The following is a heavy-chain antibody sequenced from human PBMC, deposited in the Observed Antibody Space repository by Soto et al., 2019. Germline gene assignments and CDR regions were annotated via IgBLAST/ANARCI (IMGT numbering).Heavy chain of an antibody. V-gene: IGHV3-30-3*01. CDR2: ISYDGSNK. J-gene: IGHJ6*02. Sequence: QVQLVESGGGVVQPGRSLRLSCAASGFTFSSYAMHWVRQAPGKGLEWVAVISYDGSNKYYADSVKGRFTISRDNSKNTLYLQMNSRRAEDTAVYYCASPSYYYYGMDVWGQGTTVTVSS. CDR3: ASPSYYYYGMDV. CDR1: GFTFSSYA.